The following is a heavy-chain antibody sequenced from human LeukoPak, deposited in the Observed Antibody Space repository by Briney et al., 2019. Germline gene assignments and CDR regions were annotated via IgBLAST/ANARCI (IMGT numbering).Heavy chain of an antibody. D-gene: IGHD3-22*01. CDR3: ARDSATIGGYYDSSGYYDY. J-gene: IGHJ4*02. Sequence: EASVKVSCKASGYTFTSYGISWVRQAPGQGLEWMGWIDPNSGGTNYAQKFQGRVTMTRDTSISTAYMELSRLRSDDTAVYYCARDSATIGGYYDSSGYYDYWGQGTLVTVSS. CDR1: GYTFTSYG. V-gene: IGHV1-2*02. CDR2: IDPNSGGT.